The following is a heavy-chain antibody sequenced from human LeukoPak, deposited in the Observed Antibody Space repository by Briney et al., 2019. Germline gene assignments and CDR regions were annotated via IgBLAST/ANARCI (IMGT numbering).Heavy chain of an antibody. J-gene: IGHJ4*02. D-gene: IGHD6-19*01. V-gene: IGHV3-20*04. Sequence: GGSLRLSCAASGFTFDDYGLSWVRQAPGKGLEWVSTINWNGGSTGYADSVKGRFTISRDNAKNSLYLQMNSLRAEDTALYFCARVSDISVAAYFDYWGQGTLVTVSS. CDR3: ARVSDISVAAYFDY. CDR2: INWNGGST. CDR1: GFTFDDYG.